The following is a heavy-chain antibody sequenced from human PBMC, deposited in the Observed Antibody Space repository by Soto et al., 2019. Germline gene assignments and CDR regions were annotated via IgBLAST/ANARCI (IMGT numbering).Heavy chain of an antibody. J-gene: IGHJ4*02. CDR3: ARDRRDCSGGSCYIDY. D-gene: IGHD2-15*01. V-gene: IGHV4-34*01. Sequence: QVQLQQWGAGLLKPSETLSLTCAVYGGSFSGYYWSWIRQPPGKGLEWIGEINHSGSTNYNPSLKSRVTTSVDTSKNQFSLKLSSVTAADTAVYYCARDRRDCSGGSCYIDYWGQGTLVTVSS. CDR1: GGSFSGYY. CDR2: INHSGST.